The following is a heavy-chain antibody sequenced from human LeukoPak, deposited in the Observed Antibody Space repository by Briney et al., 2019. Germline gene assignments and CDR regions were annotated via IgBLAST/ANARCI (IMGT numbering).Heavy chain of an antibody. Sequence: GGSLRLSCAASGFTVSSNYMSWVRQAPGKGLEWVSVIYSGGSTYYADSVKGRFTISRDNSKNTLYLQMNSLRAEDTAVYYCARVKGFYGSGSYNNWFDPWGQGTLVTVSS. V-gene: IGHV3-53*01. J-gene: IGHJ5*02. D-gene: IGHD3-10*01. CDR3: ARVKGFYGSGSYNNWFDP. CDR2: IYSGGST. CDR1: GFTVSSNY.